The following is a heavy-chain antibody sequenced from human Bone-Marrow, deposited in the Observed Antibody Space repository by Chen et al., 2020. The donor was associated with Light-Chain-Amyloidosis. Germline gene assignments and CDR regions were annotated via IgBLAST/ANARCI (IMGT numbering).Heavy chain of an antibody. CDR1: GGSTRSSSHY. V-gene: IGHV4-39*01. D-gene: IGHD4-4*01. CDR3: ARAVGYSNYGWFDP. Sequence: QVQLQESGRGLMKPSETLSLTCSVSGGSTRSSSHYWGWIRQPPRKGLEWIGSVYYSGRTYYSPSIKSRVSISIDTSKNQFTLRLTAVTAADAAVYFCARAVGYSNYGWFDPWGQGTLVTVSS. J-gene: IGHJ5*02. CDR2: VYYSGRT.